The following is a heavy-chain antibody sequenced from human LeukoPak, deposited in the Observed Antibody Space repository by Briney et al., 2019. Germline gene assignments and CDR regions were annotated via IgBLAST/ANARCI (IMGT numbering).Heavy chain of an antibody. CDR1: GGTFSSYA. Sequence: ASVKVSCKASGGTFSSYAISWVRQAPGQGLEWMGGIIPIFGTANYAQKFQGRVTMTRDMSTSTVYMELSSLRSEDTAVYYCARSEGATIDAFDIWGQGTMVTVSS. CDR3: ARSEGATIDAFDI. J-gene: IGHJ3*02. CDR2: IIPIFGTA. V-gene: IGHV1-69*05. D-gene: IGHD1-26*01.